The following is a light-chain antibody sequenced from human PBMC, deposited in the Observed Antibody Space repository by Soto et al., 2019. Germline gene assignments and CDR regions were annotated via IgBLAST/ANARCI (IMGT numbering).Light chain of an antibody. Sequence: EIVMTQSPATLSVSPGERATLSCRASQGVSSNLAWYQQKPGQAPSLLIYGASTRATGIPARFSGSGSGTDFTLTISSLQSEDFAVYYCQQYNNWPRTFGQGTKVEIK. J-gene: IGKJ1*01. CDR3: QQYNNWPRT. CDR1: QGVSSN. V-gene: IGKV3-15*01. CDR2: GAS.